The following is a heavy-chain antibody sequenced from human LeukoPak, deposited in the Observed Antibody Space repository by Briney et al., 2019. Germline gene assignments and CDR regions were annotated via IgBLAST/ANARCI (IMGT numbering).Heavy chain of an antibody. CDR3: AKVRGTYSSGYFFDY. J-gene: IGHJ4*02. D-gene: IGHD6-19*01. V-gene: IGHV3-9*01. CDR2: ISWNSGYI. Sequence: GGSLRLSCAASGFTFDNYAMHWVRQAPGKGLEWLSIISWNSGYIGYADSVKGRFTISRDNAKKSLDLQVNSLRAEDTAFYYCAKVRGTYSSGYFFDYWGQGTLVTVPS. CDR1: GFTFDNYA.